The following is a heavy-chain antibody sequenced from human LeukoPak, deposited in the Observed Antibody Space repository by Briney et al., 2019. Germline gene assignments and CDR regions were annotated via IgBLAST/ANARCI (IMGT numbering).Heavy chain of an antibody. CDR1: GGSISSSSYY. D-gene: IGHD3-3*02. Sequence: SETLSLTCTVSGGSISSSSYYWAWIRQPPGKGLEWVGSGYFSGSTYYNPSLKSRGTISVDASKNQFSLKLSSVTAADTAVYYCARLLADAKTDHFDCWGQGTLVTVSS. CDR2: GYFSGST. V-gene: IGHV4-39*01. J-gene: IGHJ4*02. CDR3: ARLLADAKTDHFDC.